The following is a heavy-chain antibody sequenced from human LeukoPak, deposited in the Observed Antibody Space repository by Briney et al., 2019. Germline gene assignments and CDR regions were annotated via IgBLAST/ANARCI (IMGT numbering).Heavy chain of an antibody. Sequence: PGGSLRLSCAASGFTFSSYAMSWVRRAPGKGLEWVSAISGSGGSTYYADSVKGRFTISRDNSKNTLYLQMNSLRAEDTAVYYCAKITIAIQIAVAADDYWGQGTLVTVSS. V-gene: IGHV3-23*01. CDR2: ISGSGGST. CDR3: AKITIAIQIAVAADDY. J-gene: IGHJ4*02. D-gene: IGHD6-19*01. CDR1: GFTFSSYA.